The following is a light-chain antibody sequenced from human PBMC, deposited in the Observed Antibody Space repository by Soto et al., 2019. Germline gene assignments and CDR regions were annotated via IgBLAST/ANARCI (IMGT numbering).Light chain of an antibody. Sequence: DIQMTQSPPSLSASVGDSVTIVCRATENIDSYLNCYQQKPGSAPTLIVYSASVFQSGVPSRFSGSVSGTTFTLTITSLQPEDVSLYFCQQTYRAPYSFGGGT. V-gene: IGKV1-39*01. CDR1: ENIDSY. CDR3: QQTYRAPYS. CDR2: SAS. J-gene: IGKJ4*01.